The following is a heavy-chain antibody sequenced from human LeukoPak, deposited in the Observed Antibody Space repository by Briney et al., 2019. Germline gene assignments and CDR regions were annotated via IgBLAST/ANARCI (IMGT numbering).Heavy chain of an antibody. J-gene: IGHJ3*01. D-gene: IGHD4-17*01. CDR2: NDTNTGNP. CDR3: ARDGYGDDAFDF. CDR1: GYTFRIYA. Sequence: ASVKVSCKASGYTFRIYAINWVRQAPGQGLEWMGWNDTNTGNPTYAQGFTARFVFSLDTSVTTVYLQISSLKAEDTAVYYCARDGYGDDAFDFWGQGTMVTVSS. V-gene: IGHV7-4-1*02.